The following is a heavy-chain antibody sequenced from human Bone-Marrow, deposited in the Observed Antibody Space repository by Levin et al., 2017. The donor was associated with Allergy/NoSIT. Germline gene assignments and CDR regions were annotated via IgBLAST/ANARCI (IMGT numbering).Heavy chain of an antibody. CDR2: INPVNGNT. J-gene: IGHJ5*02. CDR1: GYSFTHYA. CDR3: AREVIPRGSSRQWLPLDWFDP. D-gene: IGHD5-12*01. V-gene: IGHV1-3*01. Sequence: ASVKVSCKASGYSFTHYAIHWVRQAPGQRLEWMGWINPVNGNTKYSQNFQGRVTITKDTSASTVYVELSSLRSEETAVYFRAREVIPRGSSRQWLPLDWFDPWGQGTLVTVSS.